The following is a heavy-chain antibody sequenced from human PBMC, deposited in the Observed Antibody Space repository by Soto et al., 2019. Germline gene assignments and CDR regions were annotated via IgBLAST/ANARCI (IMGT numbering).Heavy chain of an antibody. J-gene: IGHJ4*02. Sequence: EVQLLESGGGLVQPGGSLRLSCAASGFTFSSYAMSWVRQAPGKGLEWVSAISGSVGSTYYADSVKGRFTISRDNSKNTMDLQMNSLRAEDTAVYYCAKELFTVTTSAPFDYWGQGTLVTVSS. CDR1: GFTFSSYA. D-gene: IGHD4-17*01. CDR2: ISGSVGST. CDR3: AKELFTVTTSAPFDY. V-gene: IGHV3-23*01.